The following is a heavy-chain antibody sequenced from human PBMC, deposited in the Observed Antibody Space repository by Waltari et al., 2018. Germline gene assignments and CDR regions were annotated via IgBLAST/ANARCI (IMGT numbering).Heavy chain of an antibody. CDR3: AKEGLGGDRQFDY. CDR2: ISGDNTYT. D-gene: IGHD2-21*02. V-gene: IGHV3-21*06. CDR1: GFMFSSYS. Sequence: EVQLVESGGVLVQPGGSLRLSCVASGFMFSSYSMNWVRQAPGKGLEWVSSISGDNTYTYYSGSVKGRFTISRDNAKNSLFLQMNGLRDEDTAIYYCAKEGLGGDRQFDYWGQGTLVSVSS. J-gene: IGHJ4*02.